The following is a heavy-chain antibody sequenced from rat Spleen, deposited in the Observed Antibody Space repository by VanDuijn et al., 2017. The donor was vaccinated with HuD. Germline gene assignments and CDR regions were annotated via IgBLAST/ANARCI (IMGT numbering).Heavy chain of an antibody. J-gene: IGHJ3*01. D-gene: IGHD3-3*01. Sequence: EVQLVESDGGLVQPGRSLKLSCAASGFTFSDYFLAWVHQTPTKGLEWVATISYDGSLTYYRDSVKGRFTISRDNAKSTLNLQLDSLKSEDTAVYYCTGGGHSALNWFAYWGQGTLVTVSS. CDR1: GFTFSDYF. CDR3: TGGGHSALNWFAY. CDR2: ISYDGSLT. V-gene: IGHV5-29*01.